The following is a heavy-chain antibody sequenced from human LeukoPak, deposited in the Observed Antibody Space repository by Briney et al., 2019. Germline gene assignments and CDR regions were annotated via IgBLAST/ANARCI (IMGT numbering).Heavy chain of an antibody. D-gene: IGHD2-21*01. CDR2: IKQDGSEK. J-gene: IGHJ3*02. Sequence: GGSLRLSCAASGFSFSDYWMSWVRLAPGKGLEWVANIKQDGSEKYYVDSVKGRFTISRDNAKNSLYLQMNSLRAEDTAVYYCAKYRADCFDIWGQGTMVTVSS. V-gene: IGHV3-7*05. CDR1: GFSFSDYW. CDR3: AKYRADCFDI.